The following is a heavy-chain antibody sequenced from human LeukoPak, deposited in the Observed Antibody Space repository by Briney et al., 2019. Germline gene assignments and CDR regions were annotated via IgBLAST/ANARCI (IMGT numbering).Heavy chain of an antibody. CDR3: ATYSSGWYWSWFDP. D-gene: IGHD6-19*01. CDR2: IYYSGST. J-gene: IGHJ5*02. Sequence: SETLSLTCTVSGGSISSYYWSWIRQPPGKGLEWIGYIYYSGSTNYNPSLKSRVTISVDTSKNQFSLKLSSATAADTAVYYCATYSSGWYWSWFDPWGQGTLVTVSS. CDR1: GGSISSYY. V-gene: IGHV4-59*08.